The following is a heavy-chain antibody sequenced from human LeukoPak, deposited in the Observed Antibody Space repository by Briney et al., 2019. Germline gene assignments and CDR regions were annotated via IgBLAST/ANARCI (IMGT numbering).Heavy chain of an antibody. V-gene: IGHV3-53*01. CDR2: IYSGGSA. Sequence: PGGSLRLSCAASVLTVSGNYMSWVRHAPGKGLEWVSIIYSGGSAYYSEPFKGRFTISRDDCKNTLDLQMNSLRAEDAAVYYCAGYGGNSAHDAFDIWGQGTMVTVSS. D-gene: IGHD4-23*01. J-gene: IGHJ3*02. CDR1: VLTVSGNY. CDR3: AGYGGNSAHDAFDI.